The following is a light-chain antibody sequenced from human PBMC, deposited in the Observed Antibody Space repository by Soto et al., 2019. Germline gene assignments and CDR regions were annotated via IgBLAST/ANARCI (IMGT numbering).Light chain of an antibody. CDR1: QSVSSN. CDR3: QQYNNWWT. Sequence: EIVMTQSPATLSVSPGERATLSCRASQSVSSNLAGYQQKPGQAPRLLIYGASTRATDIPARFSGSGSGTEFTLTISSLQSEDFAVYYCQQYNNWWTFGQGTKGEIK. J-gene: IGKJ1*01. CDR2: GAS. V-gene: IGKV3-15*01.